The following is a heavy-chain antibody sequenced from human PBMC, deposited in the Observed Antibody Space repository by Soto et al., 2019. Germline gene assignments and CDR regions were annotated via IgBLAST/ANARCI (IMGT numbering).Heavy chain of an antibody. CDR2: IIPIFGTA. V-gene: IGHV1-69*13. CDR3: ARSGSGKDYYYYGMDV. CDR1: GGTFSSYA. D-gene: IGHD3-10*01. J-gene: IGHJ6*02. Sequence: SVKVSCKASGGTFSSYAISWVRQAPGQGLEWMGGIIPIFGTANYAQKFQGRVTITADESTSTAYMELSSLRSEDTAVYYCARSGSGKDYYYYGMDVWGQGTTVTVSS.